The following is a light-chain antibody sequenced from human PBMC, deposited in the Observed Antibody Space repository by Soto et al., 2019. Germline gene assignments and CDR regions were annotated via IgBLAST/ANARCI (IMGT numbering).Light chain of an antibody. J-gene: IGLJ2*01. CDR2: DVG. V-gene: IGLV2-11*01. CDR1: NSDVGAYNY. Sequence: LTQPRSVSGSPGQSVTISCAGTNSDVGAYNYVSWYQQHPGKAPKVMIYDVGKRPSGVPDRFSGSKSGNTASLTISGLQAEDEAEYYCCSFAGGSTHVLFGGGTKVTVL. CDR3: CSFAGGSTHVL.